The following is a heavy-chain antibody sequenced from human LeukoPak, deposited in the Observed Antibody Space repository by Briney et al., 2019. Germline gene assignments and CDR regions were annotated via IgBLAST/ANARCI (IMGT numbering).Heavy chain of an antibody. V-gene: IGHV3-23*01. Sequence: PGGSLRLSCAASGFTFSSYAMSWVRQAPGKGLEWVSAITGSGGSTYYADSVKGRFTISRDNSKNTLYPQMNSLRAEDTAVYYCAKDTASSWWYFQLWGRGTLVTVSS. CDR2: ITGSGGST. J-gene: IGHJ2*01. D-gene: IGHD5-18*01. CDR3: AKDTASSWWYFQL. CDR1: GFTFSSYA.